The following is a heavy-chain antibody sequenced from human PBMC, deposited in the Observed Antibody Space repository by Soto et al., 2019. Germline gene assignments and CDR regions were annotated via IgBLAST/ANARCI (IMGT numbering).Heavy chain of an antibody. CDR2: INHSGST. J-gene: IGHJ4*02. D-gene: IGHD4-17*01. V-gene: IGHV4-34*01. CDR3: ASSRYGDYFDY. Sequence: SETLSLTCAVYGGSFSGYYWSWIRQPPGKGLEWIGEINHSGSTNYNPSLKSRVTISVDTSKNQFSLKLSSVTAADTAVYYCASSRYGDYFDYWGQGTLVTVPQ. CDR1: GGSFSGYY.